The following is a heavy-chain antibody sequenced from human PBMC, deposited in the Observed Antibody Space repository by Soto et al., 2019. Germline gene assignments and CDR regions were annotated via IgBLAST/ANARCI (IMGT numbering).Heavy chain of an antibody. D-gene: IGHD1-1*01. CDR3: ARDLWVEPELYYYGMDV. J-gene: IGHJ6*02. CDR2: IFYSGTT. CDR1: GDSISSADYY. Sequence: PSETLSLTCTVSGDSISSADYYWICIRQTPGKGLEWIGHIFYSGTTYYNPSLKSRLTISVDTSKNHFSLRLTSVTAADTAVYYCARDLWVEPELYYYGMDVWGQGTTVTVSS. V-gene: IGHV4-30-4*01.